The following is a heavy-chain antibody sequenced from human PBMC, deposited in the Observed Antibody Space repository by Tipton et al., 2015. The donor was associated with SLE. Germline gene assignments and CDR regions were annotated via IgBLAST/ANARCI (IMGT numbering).Heavy chain of an antibody. J-gene: IGHJ3*02. Sequence: TLSLTCTVSGASISSGSYFWGWIRQSAGEGLEWLGRIHTSGNTHYNPSLSSRLTISVDTSRNQFSLRLTSVTAADTAVYYCAREAVGSGFGAFDIWGQGTMVTVSS. CDR2: IHTSGNT. CDR1: GASISSGSYF. CDR3: AREAVGSGFGAFDI. D-gene: IGHD3-3*01. V-gene: IGHV4-61*02.